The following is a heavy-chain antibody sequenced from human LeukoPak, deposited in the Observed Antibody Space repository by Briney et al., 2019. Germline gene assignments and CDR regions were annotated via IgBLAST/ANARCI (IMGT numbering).Heavy chain of an antibody. V-gene: IGHV1-69*05. J-gene: IGHJ4*02. D-gene: IGHD1-26*01. CDR2: IIPIFGTA. CDR1: GGTFSSYA. Sequence: SVKVSCKASGGTFSSYAISWVRQAPGQGLEWMGGIIPIFGTANYAQKFQGRVTMTTDTSTSTAYMELRSLRSDDTAVYYCASFPYDSGSYSGYWGQGTLVTVSS. CDR3: ASFPYDSGSYSGY.